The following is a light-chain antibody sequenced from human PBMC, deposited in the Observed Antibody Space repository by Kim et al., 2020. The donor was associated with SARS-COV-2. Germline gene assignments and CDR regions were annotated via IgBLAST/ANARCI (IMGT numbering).Light chain of an antibody. CDR3: AAWDDSLSGRV. CDR1: SSNIGSNY. V-gene: IGLV1-47*01. CDR2: RNN. Sequence: ELTQPPSASGTPGQRVTISCSGSSSNIGSNYVYWYQQLPGTAPKLLIYRNNQRPSGVPDRFSGSKSGTSASLAISGLRSEYEADYYCAAWDDSLSGRVFGGGTQLTVL. J-gene: IGLJ3*02.